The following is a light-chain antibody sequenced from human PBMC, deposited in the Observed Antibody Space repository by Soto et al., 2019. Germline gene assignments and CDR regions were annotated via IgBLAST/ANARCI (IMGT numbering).Light chain of an antibody. Sequence: NFMLTQPHSVSESPGKTVIISCTRSSGSIASNYVQWYQQRPGSSPTTVIYEDNQRPSGVPDRFSGSIDSSSNSASLTLSGLETEDEADYYCQSYDATNQVFGGGTQLTVL. CDR1: SGSIASNY. V-gene: IGLV6-57*01. CDR3: QSYDATNQV. CDR2: EDN. J-gene: IGLJ3*02.